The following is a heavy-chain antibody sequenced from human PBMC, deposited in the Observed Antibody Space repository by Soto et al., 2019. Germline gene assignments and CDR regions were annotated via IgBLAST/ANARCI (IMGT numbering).Heavy chain of an antibody. D-gene: IGHD3-10*01. J-gene: IGHJ6*02. V-gene: IGHV4-34*01. Sequence: SETLSLTCAVYGGSFSGYYWSWIRQPPGKGLEWIGEINHSGSTNYNPSLKSRVTISVDTSKNQFSLKLSSVTAADTAVYYCARLHRITMVRGVIFYMDYYYGMDVWGQGTTVTVSS. CDR1: GGSFSGYY. CDR3: ARLHRITMVRGVIFYMDYYYGMDV. CDR2: INHSGST.